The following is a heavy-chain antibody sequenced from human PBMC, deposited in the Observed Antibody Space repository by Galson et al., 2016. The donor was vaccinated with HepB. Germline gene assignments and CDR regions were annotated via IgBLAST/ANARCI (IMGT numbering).Heavy chain of an antibody. D-gene: IGHD4-23*01. CDR2: IIPIFDTP. J-gene: IGHJ4*02. Sequence: VRQAPGQGLEWMGGIIPIFDTPKYARKFQGRVTITADESTSTAYMELSSLISEDTAVYYCARDRTYGVNSYFDYWGQGTLVSVSS. V-gene: IGHV1-69*01. CDR3: ARDRTYGVNSYFDY.